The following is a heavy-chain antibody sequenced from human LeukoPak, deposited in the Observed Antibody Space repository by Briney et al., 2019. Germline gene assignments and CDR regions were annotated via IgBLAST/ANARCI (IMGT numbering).Heavy chain of an antibody. CDR2: IRYDGNNK. CDR1: GFTFSTYR. J-gene: IGHJ4*02. CDR3: AKIEGKYQLANVPDH. Sequence: PGGSLRRSCAASGFTFSTYRMHWLRQAPGKGLEWVAFIRYDGNNKYYADFVKGRFTISRDNSKNTLYLHMNSLRTEDTAVYYCAKIEGKYQLANVPDHWGQGTLVTVSS. V-gene: IGHV3-30*02. D-gene: IGHD2-2*01.